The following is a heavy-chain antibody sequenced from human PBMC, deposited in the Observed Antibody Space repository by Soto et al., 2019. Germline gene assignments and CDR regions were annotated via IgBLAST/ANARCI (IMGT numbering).Heavy chain of an antibody. CDR3: ACGYYTSSYNRFDP. D-gene: IGHD3-22*01. CDR1: GCSISNYY. CDR2: IYYSGTT. V-gene: IGHV4-59*01. Sequence: PSETLSLTCTVSGCSISNYYWTWIRQPPGKGLEWIGYIYYSGTTNYNPSLKSRVTISVETSKSQFSLKLSSVTAADTAVYYCACGYYTSSYNRFDPWGQGTLVT. J-gene: IGHJ5*02.